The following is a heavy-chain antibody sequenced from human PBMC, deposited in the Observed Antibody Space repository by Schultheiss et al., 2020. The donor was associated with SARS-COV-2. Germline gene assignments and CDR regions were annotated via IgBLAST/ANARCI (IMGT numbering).Heavy chain of an antibody. J-gene: IGHJ6*02. CDR3: ARDRLMGGYSYYYYGMDV. V-gene: IGHV1-18*04. Sequence: ASVKVSCKASGYTFTSYGISWVRQAPGQGLEWMGWISAYNGNTNYAQKLQGRVTMTTDTSTSTIFMELSSLTSEDTAVYYCARDRLMGGYSYYYYGMDVWGQGTTVTVSS. D-gene: IGHD2-15*01. CDR1: GYTFTSYG. CDR2: ISAYNGNT.